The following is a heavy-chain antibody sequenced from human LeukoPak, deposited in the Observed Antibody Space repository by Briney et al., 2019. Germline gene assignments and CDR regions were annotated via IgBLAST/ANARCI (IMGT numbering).Heavy chain of an antibody. D-gene: IGHD2-2*01. J-gene: IGHJ4*02. CDR1: GGSISSSRDY. CDR2: IYYSGST. Sequence: SETLSLTCTVSGGSISSSRDYWAWLRQPPGKGLEWIANIYYSGSTYYNPSLKSRVTISVDTSKNQFSLKLSSVTAADTAVYYCARDAVIVVVPAAMHFDYWGQGTLVTVSS. CDR3: ARDAVIVVVPAAMHFDY. V-gene: IGHV4-39*07.